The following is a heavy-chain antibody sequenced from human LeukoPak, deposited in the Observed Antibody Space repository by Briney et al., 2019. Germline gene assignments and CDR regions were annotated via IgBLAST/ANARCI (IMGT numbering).Heavy chain of an antibody. CDR1: GGSFSGYY. CDR3: ARGRAGYCSSTSCYAGRVDY. D-gene: IGHD2-2*01. Sequence: SETLSLTCAVYGGSFSGYYWSWIRQPPGKGLEWIGEINHSGSTNYNPSLKSRVTISVDTSKNQFSLKLSFVTAADTAVYYCARGRAGYCSSTSCYAGRVDYWGQGTLVTVSS. V-gene: IGHV4-34*01. CDR2: INHSGST. J-gene: IGHJ4*02.